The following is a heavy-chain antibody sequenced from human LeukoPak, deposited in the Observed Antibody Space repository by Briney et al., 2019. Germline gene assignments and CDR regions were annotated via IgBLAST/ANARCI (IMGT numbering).Heavy chain of an antibody. V-gene: IGHV3-15*01. CDR2: VKSDGGTT. J-gene: IGHJ4*02. CDR3: TWYSSGSMVY. CDR1: GFTFSSYW. Sequence: PGGSLRLSCAASGFTFSSYWMQWVRQAPGKGLERVGRVKSDGGTTDYAAPVKGRFTISRDDSKNTLYLQMNSLKTEDTGVYYCTWYSSGSMVYWGQGTLVTVSS. D-gene: IGHD6-19*01.